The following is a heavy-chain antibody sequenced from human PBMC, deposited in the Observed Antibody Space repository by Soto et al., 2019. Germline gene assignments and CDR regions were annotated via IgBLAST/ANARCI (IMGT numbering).Heavy chain of an antibody. Sequence: EVQLLESGGGLVQPGGSLRLSCVASGFTFSSYAMGWVRQAPGKGLEWVSGISVSGDGTYYADSVKGRFTISRDKSKSTLYLQITSLRSEDTAVYYGATVFRYGDPEYWGQGALVTVSS. V-gene: IGHV3-23*01. CDR2: ISVSGDGT. D-gene: IGHD2-21*02. J-gene: IGHJ4*02. CDR1: GFTFSSYA. CDR3: ATVFRYGDPEY.